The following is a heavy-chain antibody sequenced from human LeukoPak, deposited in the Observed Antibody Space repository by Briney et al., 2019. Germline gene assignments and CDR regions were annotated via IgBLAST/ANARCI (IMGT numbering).Heavy chain of an antibody. CDR2: IYYTGVT. CDR1: GGSISTNSYY. V-gene: IGHV4-39*07. Sequence: PSETLSLTCTVSGGSISTNSYYWGWIRQTPGMGLEWIGSIYYTGVTYHNPPLKSRVTISLDTSKNKFSLRLSAVTAADTALYYCARGHLSATRNYYLDYWGQGTLVSVSS. D-gene: IGHD1/OR15-1a*01. J-gene: IGHJ4*02. CDR3: ARGHLSATRNYYLDY.